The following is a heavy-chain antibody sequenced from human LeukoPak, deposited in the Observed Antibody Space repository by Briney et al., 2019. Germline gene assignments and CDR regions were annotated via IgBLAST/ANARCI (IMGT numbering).Heavy chain of an antibody. Sequence: SETLSLTCTVSGGSISSGGYYWSWIRQHPGKGLEGFGYIYYSGSTYYNPSLKSRVTISVDTSKNQFSLTLSSVTTADTAVLYLSRDRENYGSGDYSNRFDPWGQGTPVTVPP. CDR1: GGSISSGGYY. V-gene: IGHV4-31*03. CDR3: SRDRENYGSGDYSNRFDP. D-gene: IGHD3-10*01. CDR2: IYYSGST. J-gene: IGHJ5*02.